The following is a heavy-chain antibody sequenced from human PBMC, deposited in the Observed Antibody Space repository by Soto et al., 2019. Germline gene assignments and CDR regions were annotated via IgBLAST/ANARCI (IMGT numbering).Heavy chain of an antibody. CDR2: IYYSGST. CDR1: GGSISSYY. J-gene: IGHJ5*02. V-gene: IGHV4-59*01. D-gene: IGHD3-22*01. CDR3: ARDFIYYDSSGYYSSRWFDP. Sequence: PSETLSLTCTVSGGSISSYYWSWIRQPPGKGLEWIGYIYYSGSTNYNPSLKSRVTISVDTSKNQFSLKLSSVTAADTAVYYCARDFIYYDSSGYYSSRWFDPWGQGTLVTVSS.